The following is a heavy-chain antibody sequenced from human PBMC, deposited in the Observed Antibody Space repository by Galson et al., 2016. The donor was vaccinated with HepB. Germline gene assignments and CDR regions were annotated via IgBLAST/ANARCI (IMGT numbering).Heavy chain of an antibody. CDR3: ARELSGSGLIYY. Sequence: SETLSLTCSVSGGSVSSSNWWTWIRQPPGKGLEWIGEVSHSGNTQYNPSLTSRVTMSVDKSKNQFLLKLTSVTAADTAMYYRARELSGSGLIYYWGQGTLVPVSS. CDR1: GGSVSSSNW. CDR2: VSHSGNT. J-gene: IGHJ4*02. V-gene: IGHV4-4*02. D-gene: IGHD3-10*01.